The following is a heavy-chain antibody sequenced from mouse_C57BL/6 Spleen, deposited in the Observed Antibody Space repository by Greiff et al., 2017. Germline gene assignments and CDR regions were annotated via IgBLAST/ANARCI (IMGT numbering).Heavy chain of an antibody. Sequence: EVQGVESGGGLVQPKGSLKLSCAASGFSFNTYAMNWVRQAPGKGLEWVARIRSKSNNYATYYADSVKDSFTISRDDSESMLYLQMNNLKTEDTAMYYCVKGDSAMDYWGQGTSVTVSS. J-gene: IGHJ4*01. CDR1: GFSFNTYA. CDR3: VKGDSAMDY. CDR2: IRSKSNNYAT. D-gene: IGHD3-3*01. V-gene: IGHV10-1*01.